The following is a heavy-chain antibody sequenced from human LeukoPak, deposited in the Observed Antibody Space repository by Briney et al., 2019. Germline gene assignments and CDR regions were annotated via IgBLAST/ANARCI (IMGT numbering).Heavy chain of an antibody. CDR1: GFNFTNYN. D-gene: IGHD5-24*01. CDR2: IHSSSGSI. CDR3: ARDWPRDGYHEIFEY. J-gene: IGHJ4*02. V-gene: IGHV3-21*01. Sequence: GGSLRLSCAASGFNFTNYNMSWVRQAPGKGLEWVSSIHSSSGSIYYADSLKGRFTISRDNAKNSLYLQMNSLRAEDTAVYYCARDWPRDGYHEIFEYWGQGTLVTVSS.